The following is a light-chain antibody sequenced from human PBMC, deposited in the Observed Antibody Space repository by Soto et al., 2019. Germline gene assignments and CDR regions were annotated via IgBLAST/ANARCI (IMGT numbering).Light chain of an antibody. CDR3: QQHYSMPLT. V-gene: IGKV4-1*01. CDR2: WAS. CDR1: QSVLYSSNNKNV. Sequence: DIVMTQSPDSLAVSLGERATINCKSSQSVLYSSNNKNVLAWYQQKPGQPPKLLIYWASTRESGVPDRFSGRGSVTDFTLTISRRQAEDVAVYYCQQHYSMPLTFGQGTKLEI. J-gene: IGKJ2*01.